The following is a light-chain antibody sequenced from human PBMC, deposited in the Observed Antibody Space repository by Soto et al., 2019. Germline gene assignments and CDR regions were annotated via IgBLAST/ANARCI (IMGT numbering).Light chain of an antibody. CDR2: DAS. CDR1: QTVRNNY. CDR3: QQSSRYPLT. J-gene: IGKJ4*01. V-gene: IGKV3-20*01. Sequence: EFVLTQSPGTLSLSPWERATLSCRASQTVRNNYLAWYQQKPGQAPRLLIYDASSRATGIPDRFSGGGSGTDFTLTISRLEPEDFAVYYCQQSSRYPLTFGGGTKV.